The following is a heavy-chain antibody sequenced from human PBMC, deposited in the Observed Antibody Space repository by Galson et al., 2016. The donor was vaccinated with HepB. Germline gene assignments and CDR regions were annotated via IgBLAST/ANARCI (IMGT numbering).Heavy chain of an antibody. V-gene: IGHV2-5*02. Sequence: PALVKPTQTLTLTCTVSGQSFQDSKVGVGWIRQPPGKAPEWLGIIYWDDDRRYSPSLKNRISIAQDMSKNEVVLTLANVEPGDTGTYYCARRLDSSGEPCFDYWGQGILVTVAS. CDR3: ARRLDSSGEPCFDY. D-gene: IGHD1-26*01. CDR1: GQSFQDSKVG. J-gene: IGHJ4*02. CDR2: IYWDDDR.